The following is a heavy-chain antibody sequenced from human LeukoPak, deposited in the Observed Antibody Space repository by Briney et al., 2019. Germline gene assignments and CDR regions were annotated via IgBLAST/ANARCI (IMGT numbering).Heavy chain of an antibody. V-gene: IGHV3-9*03. CDR3: AKSRGWFSGGFDP. D-gene: IGHD3-10*01. CDR2: ISWNSGSI. CDR1: GFTFDDYA. Sequence: GGSLRLSCAASGFTFDDYAMHWVRQAPGKGLEWVSGISWNSGSIGYADSVKGRFTISRDNAKNSLYLQMNSLRAEDMALYYCAKSRGWFSGGFDPWGQGTLVTVSS. J-gene: IGHJ5*02.